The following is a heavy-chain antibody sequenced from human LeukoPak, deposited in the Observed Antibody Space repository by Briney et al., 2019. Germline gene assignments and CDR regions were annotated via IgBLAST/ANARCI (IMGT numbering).Heavy chain of an antibody. CDR3: AKDLDYYDSSGHGD. J-gene: IGHJ4*02. D-gene: IGHD3-22*01. Sequence: GGSLRLSCVASGFPFSAYAMSWVRQAPNKGLEWVSGIRGSGDPAYYAESVKGRFTVYRDNFRNIVYLQMNSLRAEDTALYYCAKDLDYYDSSGHGDWGQGTLVTVSS. CDR1: GFPFSAYA. V-gene: IGHV3-23*01. CDR2: IRGSGDPA.